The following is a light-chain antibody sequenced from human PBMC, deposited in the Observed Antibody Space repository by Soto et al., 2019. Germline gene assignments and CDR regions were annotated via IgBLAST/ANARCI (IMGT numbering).Light chain of an antibody. Sequence: VLTQPSSGSGTPWQRVTISFSGSSSNIGSDYLYLYQQLPGTAPTLLIYSNDQRPSGVPDRFSGSKSGASASLAISGLRSEDEADYYCAAWDDSLSGYVFGTGTKVTVL. CDR1: SSNIGSDY. V-gene: IGLV1-47*02. CDR2: SND. CDR3: AAWDDSLSGYV. J-gene: IGLJ1*01.